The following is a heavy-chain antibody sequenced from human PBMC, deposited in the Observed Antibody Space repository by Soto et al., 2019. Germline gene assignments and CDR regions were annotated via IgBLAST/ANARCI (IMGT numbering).Heavy chain of an antibody. V-gene: IGHV3-30-3*01. CDR2: ISYDGNNK. CDR1: GFTFSSYA. Sequence: PGGSLRLSCAASGFTFSSYAMNWVRKAPGKGLEWVAVISYDGNNKYYADSVKGRFTVSRDNAKNTLYLQMNSLRAEDTAVYYCARDRSAAVAGLDYYYYGMDVWGQGTTVTVSS. CDR3: ARDRSAAVAGLDYYYYGMDV. D-gene: IGHD6-19*01. J-gene: IGHJ6*02.